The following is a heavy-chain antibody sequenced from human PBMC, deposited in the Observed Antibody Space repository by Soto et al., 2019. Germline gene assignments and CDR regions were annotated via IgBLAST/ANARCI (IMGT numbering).Heavy chain of an antibody. J-gene: IGHJ4*02. D-gene: IGHD3-16*01. Sequence: QVQLVQSGAEVQKPGSPVKVSCKASGGTFSSYAISWVRQAPGQGLEGMGGIIPIFGTANYAQKFQGTVTNTADESTSTAYMELSSLRSEDTAVYYCARASGTVGGFDYWGQGTLVTVSS. CDR3: ARASGTVGGFDY. CDR2: IIPIFGTA. CDR1: GGTFSSYA. V-gene: IGHV1-69*01.